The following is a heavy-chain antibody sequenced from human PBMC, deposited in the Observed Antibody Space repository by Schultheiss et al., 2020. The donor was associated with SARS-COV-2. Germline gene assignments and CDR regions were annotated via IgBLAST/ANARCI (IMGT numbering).Heavy chain of an antibody. CDR1: GGSISSYY. CDR3: AREQGFWTGNYYYYYMDV. CDR2: IYYSGST. V-gene: IGHV4-59*12. J-gene: IGHJ6*03. Sequence: SQTLSLTCAVYGGSISSYYWSWIRQPPGKGLEWIGYIYYSGSTNYNPSLKSRVTISVDTSKNQFSLKLSSVTAADTAVYYCAREQGFWTGNYYYYYMDVWGKGTTVTVSS. D-gene: IGHD3/OR15-3a*01.